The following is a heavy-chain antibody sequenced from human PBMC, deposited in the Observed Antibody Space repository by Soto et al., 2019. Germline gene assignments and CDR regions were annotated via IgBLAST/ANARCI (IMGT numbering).Heavy chain of an antibody. V-gene: IGHV4-59*08. CDR2: IYYSGST. CDR1: GGSISNYY. D-gene: IGHD4-17*01. J-gene: IGHJ3*01. CDR3: ARRYGDAFDF. Sequence: QVQLQESGPGLVKPSETLSLTCTVSGGSISNYYWSWIRQPPGKRLEWIGYIYYSGSTNYNPSLKRRVTLSVDTTKNQVSRKLSSVTAADTAMYYCARRYGDAFDFWGQGTMVTVSS.